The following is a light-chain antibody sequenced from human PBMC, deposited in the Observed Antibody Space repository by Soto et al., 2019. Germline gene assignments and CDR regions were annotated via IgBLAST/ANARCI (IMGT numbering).Light chain of an antibody. J-gene: IGKJ4*01. CDR2: DAS. Sequence: DIVLTQSPGTLSLSPGERASLSCRASQSVSRNYVAWYHYKPCQAPRLLIYDASTRATGIPDRFSGSGSGADFTLTISRLEPEDFAVYFCQQYGRTPLTFGGGSKVEIK. CDR3: QQYGRTPLT. V-gene: IGKV3-20*01. CDR1: QSVSRNY.